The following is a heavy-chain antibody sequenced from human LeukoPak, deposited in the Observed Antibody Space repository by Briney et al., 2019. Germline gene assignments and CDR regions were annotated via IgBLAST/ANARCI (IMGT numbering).Heavy chain of an antibody. J-gene: IGHJ4*02. D-gene: IGHD3-10*01. CDR2: IKQDGSEK. Sequence: GGSLRPSCAASGFTFSSYWMSWVRQAPGKGLEWVANIKQDGSEKYYVDSVKGRFTISRDNAKNSLYLQMNSLRAEDTAVYYCARLKAWFGELLPYYFDYWGQGTLVTVS. CDR3: ARLKAWFGELLPYYFDY. V-gene: IGHV3-7*03. CDR1: GFTFSSYW.